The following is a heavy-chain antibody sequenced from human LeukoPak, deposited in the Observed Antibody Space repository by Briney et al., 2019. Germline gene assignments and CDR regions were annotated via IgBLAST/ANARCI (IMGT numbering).Heavy chain of an antibody. D-gene: IGHD3-22*01. CDR2: IYYSRST. CDR3: ARVTNYDGSGYYSYFDY. Sequence: SETLSLTCTVSGGSISSSSYYWGWIRQPPGKGLEWIGSIYYSRSTYYNPSLKSRVTISVDTSKNQFSLKLTSVTAADTAVYYCARVTNYDGSGYYSYFDYWGQGTLVTVST. J-gene: IGHJ4*02. CDR1: GGSISSSSYY. V-gene: IGHV4-39*07.